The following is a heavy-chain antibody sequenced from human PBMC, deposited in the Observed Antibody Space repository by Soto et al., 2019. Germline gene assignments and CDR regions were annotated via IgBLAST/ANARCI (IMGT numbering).Heavy chain of an antibody. D-gene: IGHD6-13*01. CDR2: INPNSGGT. CDR1: GYTFTGYY. V-gene: IGHV1-2*04. CDR3: ASDLGIAAAGRKSYYYYSGMDV. Sequence: ASVEVSCKASGYTFTGYYMHWVRQAPGQGLEWMGWINPNSGGTNYAQKFQGWVTMTRDTSISTAYMELSRLRSDDTAVYHCASDLGIAAAGRKSYYYYSGMDVWGQGTTVTVSS. J-gene: IGHJ6*02.